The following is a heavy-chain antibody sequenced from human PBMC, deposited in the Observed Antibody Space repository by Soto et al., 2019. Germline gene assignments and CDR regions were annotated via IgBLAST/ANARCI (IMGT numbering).Heavy chain of an antibody. CDR1: GFICSSYD. D-gene: IGHD2-8*02. Sequence: PGGSLRLSCAVSGFICSSYDMSWVRQAPGKGLEWVSTILVGGSTHYEDSVKGRFTISRDTSKNTVYLQMNSLTAGDTAMYYCAKATATGGGAFEICGQGTMVTVS. CDR2: ILVGGST. V-gene: IGHV3-23*01. J-gene: IGHJ3*02. CDR3: AKATATGGGAFEI.